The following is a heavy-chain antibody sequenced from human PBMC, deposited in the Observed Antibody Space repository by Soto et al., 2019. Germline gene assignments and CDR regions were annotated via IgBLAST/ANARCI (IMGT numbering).Heavy chain of an antibody. D-gene: IGHD6-13*01. CDR2: INPSGGST. CDR3: ARDPGYSSSWAYNWFDP. J-gene: IGHJ5*02. CDR1: GYTFTSYY. V-gene: IGHV1-46*03. Sequence: QVQLVQSGAEVKKPRASVKVSCKASGYTFTSYYMHWVRQAPGQGLEWMGIINPSGGSTSYAQKFQGRVTMTRDTSTSTVYMELSSLRSEDSAVYYCARDPGYSSSWAYNWFDPWGQGTLVTVSS.